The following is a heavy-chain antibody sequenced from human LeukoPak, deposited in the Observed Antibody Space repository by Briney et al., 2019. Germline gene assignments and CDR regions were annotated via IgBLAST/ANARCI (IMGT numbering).Heavy chain of an antibody. CDR3: AKDEGY. Sequence: GGSLRLSCAASGFTFSSYGMHWVRQAPGKGLERVAVISYDGSNKYYADSVKGRFTISRDNSKNTLYLQMNGLRAEDTAVYYCAKDEGYWGQGTLVTVSS. CDR2: ISYDGSNK. V-gene: IGHV3-30*18. CDR1: GFTFSSYG. J-gene: IGHJ4*02.